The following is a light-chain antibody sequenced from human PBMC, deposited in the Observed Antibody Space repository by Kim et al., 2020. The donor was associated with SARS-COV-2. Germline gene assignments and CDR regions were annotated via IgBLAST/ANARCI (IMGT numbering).Light chain of an antibody. CDR3: QQYNNWPPENT. V-gene: IGKV3-15*01. CDR2: GAS. J-gene: IGKJ2*01. Sequence: IVLTPSPATLSVSPGERATLSCRASQSVSSNLAWYQQKPGQAPRLLIYGASTRATGIPARFSGSGSGTEFTLTISSLQSEDFAVYYCQQYNNWPPENTFGQGTKLAI. CDR1: QSVSSN.